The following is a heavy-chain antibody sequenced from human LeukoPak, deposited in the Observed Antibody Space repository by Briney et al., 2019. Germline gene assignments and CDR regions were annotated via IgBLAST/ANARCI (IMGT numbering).Heavy chain of an antibody. Sequence: GGSLRLSCAASGFTFSSYWMHWVRQVPGEGLVWVSRINSDGTSTSHADSVKGRFTISKDNAKNTLYLQMNSLRAEDTAVYYCARSGRYQDYWGQGTLVTVSS. CDR2: INSDGTST. J-gene: IGHJ4*02. D-gene: IGHD6-25*01. V-gene: IGHV3-74*01. CDR1: GFTFSSYW. CDR3: ARSGRYQDY.